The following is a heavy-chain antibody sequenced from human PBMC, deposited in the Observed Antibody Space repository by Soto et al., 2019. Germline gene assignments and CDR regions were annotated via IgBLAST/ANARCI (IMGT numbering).Heavy chain of an antibody. J-gene: IGHJ6*02. Sequence: GASVKVSCKTSGGTFSSYAISWVRQAPGQGLEWMGGIISIFDTTNYAQKFQGRVTITADESTSTAYMELSSLRSEDTAVYYCARHDCISSSCYYYYYYTMDVWGQGTTVTVSS. CDR2: IISIFDTT. CDR1: GGTFSSYA. V-gene: IGHV1-69*13. CDR3: ARHDCISSSCYYYYYYTMDV. D-gene: IGHD2-2*01.